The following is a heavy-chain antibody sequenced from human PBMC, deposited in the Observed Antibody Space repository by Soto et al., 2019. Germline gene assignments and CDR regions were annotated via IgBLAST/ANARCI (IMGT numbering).Heavy chain of an antibody. CDR1: GGTFSSYA. CDR3: ARVTSMVRGVIDNWFDP. Sequence: QVPLVQSGAEVKKPGSSVPVSCKASGGTFSSYAIHWVRQAPGQGLEWMGGIIPMYGPAKYAQRFQGRVTITADESTTTVYIELTSLTSQDTAVYYCARVTSMVRGVIDNWFDPWGHGTLVTVSS. V-gene: IGHV1-69*01. CDR2: IIPMYGPA. J-gene: IGHJ5*02. D-gene: IGHD3-10*01.